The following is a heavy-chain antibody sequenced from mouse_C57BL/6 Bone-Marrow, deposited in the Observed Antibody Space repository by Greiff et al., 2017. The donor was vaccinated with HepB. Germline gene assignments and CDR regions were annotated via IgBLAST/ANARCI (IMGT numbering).Heavy chain of an antibody. CDR1: GFNIKDYY. J-gene: IGHJ2*01. D-gene: IGHD2-3*01. CDR2: IDPEDGDT. V-gene: IGHV14-1*01. Sequence: SGAELVRPGASVKLSCTASGFNIKDYYMHWVKQRPEQGLEWIGRIDPEDGDTEYAPKFQGKATMTADTTSNTAYLQLSSLTSEDTAVYYCTQVEYVYSGDDWGNGTTLTVSS. CDR3: TQVEYVYSGDD.